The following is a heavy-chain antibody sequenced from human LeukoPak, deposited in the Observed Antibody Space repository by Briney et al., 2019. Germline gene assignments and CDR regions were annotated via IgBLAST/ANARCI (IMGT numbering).Heavy chain of an antibody. CDR1: GGSISGYY. J-gene: IGHJ4*02. CDR2: MYYSGST. CDR3: GWFGEGALVY. V-gene: IGHV4-59*12. D-gene: IGHD3-10*01. Sequence: SETLSLTCTVSGGSISGYYWSWIRQPPGKGLEWIGYMYYSGSTNYNPSLKSRVIISVDTSKNQFSLNLSSVTAADTAVYYCGWFGEGALVYWGQGTLVTVSS.